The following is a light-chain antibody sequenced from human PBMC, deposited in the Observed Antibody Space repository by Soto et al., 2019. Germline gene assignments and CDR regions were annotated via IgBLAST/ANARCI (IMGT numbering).Light chain of an antibody. J-gene: IGKJ4*01. CDR2: GAS. CDR1: QSVRNNY. CDR3: QQYDSPLT. V-gene: IGKV3-20*01. Sequence: EIVLTQSPGTLSLSPGERATLSCRASQSVRNNYLAWYQQKPGQAPRLLVYGASSRATGIPDRFTGSQSGTDFTITVSRLEPEDFAVYYCQQYDSPLTFGGGTKVEI.